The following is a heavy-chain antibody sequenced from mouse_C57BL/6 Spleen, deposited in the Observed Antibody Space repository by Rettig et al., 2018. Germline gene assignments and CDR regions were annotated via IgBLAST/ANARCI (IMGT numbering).Heavy chain of an antibody. D-gene: IGHD2-5*01. CDR3: TEDSNENYFDY. CDR2: IRLKSDNYAT. V-gene: IGHV6-3*01. Sequence: VAQIRLKSDNYATHYAESVKGRFTISRDDSKSSVYLQMNNLRAEDTGIYYCTEDSNENYFDYWGQGTTLTVSS. J-gene: IGHJ2*01.